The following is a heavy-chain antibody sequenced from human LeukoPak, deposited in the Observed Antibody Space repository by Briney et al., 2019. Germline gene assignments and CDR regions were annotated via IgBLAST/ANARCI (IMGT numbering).Heavy chain of an antibody. V-gene: IGHV3-66*01. CDR1: GFTVSSNY. CDR2: IYGAGST. Sequence: GGSLRLSCAASGFTVSSNYMSWVRQAPGKGLEWVSLIYGAGSTDYADSVKGRFTISRDNSKNTLYLQMNSLRADDTAVYYCATESGYSYAPSFDDWGQGTLVTASS. CDR3: ATESGYSYAPSFDD. D-gene: IGHD5-18*01. J-gene: IGHJ4*02.